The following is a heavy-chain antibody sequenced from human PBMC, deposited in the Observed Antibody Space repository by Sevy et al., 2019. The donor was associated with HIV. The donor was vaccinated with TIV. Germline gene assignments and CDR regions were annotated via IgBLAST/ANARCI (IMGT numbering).Heavy chain of an antibody. D-gene: IGHD4-17*01. CDR3: AKSTASYSGDYDY. Sequence: GGSLRLSCAASGFTFSSYAMSWVRQTPGKGLEWVSTISGSGVGTNYADSVKGRFTISRDNSKNTLYLQMNSLRAEDSAVYYCAKSTASYSGDYDYRGQGTLVTVSS. CDR1: GFTFSSYA. V-gene: IGHV3-23*01. CDR2: ISGSGVGT. J-gene: IGHJ4*02.